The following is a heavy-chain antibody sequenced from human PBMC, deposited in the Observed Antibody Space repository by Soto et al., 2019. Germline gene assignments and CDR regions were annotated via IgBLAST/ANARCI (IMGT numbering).Heavy chain of an antibody. CDR2: VYHNGTS. CDR3: ARDLDRYCSVTSCHAMDV. CDR1: GGSIRSTNW. D-gene: IGHD2-15*01. Sequence: SETLSLTCVVSGGSIRSTNWWAWVRQTPGKGLEWIGEVYHNGTSNYNPSLKGRATISVDRSKDQVSLRLNSVIDADTAVYYCARDLDRYCSVTSCHAMDVWGQGTPVTLSS. J-gene: IGHJ6*02. V-gene: IGHV4-4*02.